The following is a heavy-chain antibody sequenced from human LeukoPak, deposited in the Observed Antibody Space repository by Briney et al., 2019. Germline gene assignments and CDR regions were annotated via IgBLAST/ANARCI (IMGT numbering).Heavy chain of an antibody. CDR1: GYTFTSYA. CDR3: ARVNFDWLLSTSYYFDY. Sequence: GASVKVSCKASGYTFTSYAMNWVRQAPGQGLEWMGWMNTNTGNPTYAQGFTGRFVFSLDTSVSTAYLQISSLKAEDTAVYYCARVNFDWLLSTSYYFDYWGQGTLVTVSS. V-gene: IGHV7-4-1*02. D-gene: IGHD3-9*01. CDR2: MNTNTGNP. J-gene: IGHJ4*02.